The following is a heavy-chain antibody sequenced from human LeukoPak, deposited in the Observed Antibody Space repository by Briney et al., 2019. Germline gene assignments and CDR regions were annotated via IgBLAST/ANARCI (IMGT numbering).Heavy chain of an antibody. J-gene: IGHJ4*02. V-gene: IGHV3-73*01. D-gene: IGHD4-17*01. CDR1: GFTFSSYS. CDR2: IRSKANNYAT. Sequence: PGGSLRLSCAASGFTFSSYSMHWVRQASGKGLEWVGRIRSKANNYATAYAASVKGRFAISRDDSKNTAYLQMNSLKNEDTAVYYCTSLDGDYVDPYLGFDYWGQGTLVTVSS. CDR3: TSLDGDYVDPYLGFDY.